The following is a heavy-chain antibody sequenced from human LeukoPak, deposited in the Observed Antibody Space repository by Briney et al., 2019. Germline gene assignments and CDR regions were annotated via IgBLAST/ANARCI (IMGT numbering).Heavy chain of an antibody. V-gene: IGHV3-53*01. D-gene: IGHD4-11*01. CDR2: MYSGGNT. CDR3: ARGIGSTVFFDH. Sequence: GGSLRLSCAASGITVSSNYMSWVRQAPGKGLEWVSVMYSGGNTYYADSVKGRFTISRDKSKNTLYLQMNSLRAEDTAVYYCARGIGSTVFFDHWGQGTLVTVSS. CDR1: GITVSSNY. J-gene: IGHJ4*02.